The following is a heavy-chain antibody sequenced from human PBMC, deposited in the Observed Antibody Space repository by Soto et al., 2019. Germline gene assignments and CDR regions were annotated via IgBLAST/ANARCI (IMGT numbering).Heavy chain of an antibody. CDR1: GGTFSSYT. D-gene: IGHD6-19*01. Sequence: QVQLVQSGAEVKKPGSSVKVSCKASGGTFSSYTVSWVRQAPGQGLEWMGRIIPILGIANYAQKFQGRVTITADKSTSTAYMELSSLRSEDTAVYYCARTRGAVADGDYWGQGTLVTVSS. CDR3: ARTRGAVADGDY. J-gene: IGHJ4*02. V-gene: IGHV1-69*02. CDR2: IIPILGIA.